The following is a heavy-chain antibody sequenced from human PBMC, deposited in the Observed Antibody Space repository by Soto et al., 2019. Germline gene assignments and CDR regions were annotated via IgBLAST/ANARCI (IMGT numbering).Heavy chain of an antibody. Sequence: QVQLQESGPGLVKPSQTLSLTCTVSGGSISSGDYYWSWIRQPPGKGLEWIGYIYYSGSTYYNPSLKSRVTISVDTSKNQFSLKLSSVTAADTAVYYCAREGPIRYSSSWYEDCFDPWGQGTLVTVSS. V-gene: IGHV4-30-4*01. D-gene: IGHD6-13*01. CDR1: GGSISSGDYY. CDR3: AREGPIRYSSSWYEDCFDP. J-gene: IGHJ5*02. CDR2: IYYSGST.